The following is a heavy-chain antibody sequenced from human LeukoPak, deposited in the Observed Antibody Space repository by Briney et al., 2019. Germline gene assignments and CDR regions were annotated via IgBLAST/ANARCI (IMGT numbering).Heavy chain of an antibody. CDR2: ISPTGSTT. V-gene: IGHV3-74*01. D-gene: IGHD6-6*01. CDR1: GFSFSGHW. J-gene: IGHJ4*02. CDR3: ARGPNSNWSGLDF. Sequence: GGSLRLSCTASGFSFSGHWMHWARQLPGKGLVRVSRISPTGSTTSYADSVKGRFTVSRDNAKNTLYLQVNNLRAEDTAVYYCARGPNSNWSGLDFWGQATLLTVSS.